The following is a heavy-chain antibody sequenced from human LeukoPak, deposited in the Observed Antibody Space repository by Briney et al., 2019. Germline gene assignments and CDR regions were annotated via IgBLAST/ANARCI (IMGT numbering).Heavy chain of an antibody. Sequence: SGPTLVNPTQTLTLTCTLSGVSLSTSGVGVGWIRQPPGKALKWFTLIYWNDDRRYHPSRKCRLTITNDTAKNQRVLTMTNNDTVDTATYYCAHRKAQYYYDSSGYRGCNWFDPWGQGTLVTVSS. CDR3: AHRKAQYYYDSSGYRGCNWFDP. V-gene: IGHV2-5*01. CDR1: GVSLSTSGVG. CDR2: IYWNDDR. J-gene: IGHJ5*02. D-gene: IGHD3-22*01.